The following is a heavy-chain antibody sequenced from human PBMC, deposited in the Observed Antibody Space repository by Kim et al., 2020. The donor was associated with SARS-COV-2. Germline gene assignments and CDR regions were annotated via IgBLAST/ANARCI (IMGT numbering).Heavy chain of an antibody. J-gene: IGHJ4*02. V-gene: IGHV4-59*01. D-gene: IGHD5-12*01. CDR3: ARVGVRRDGYKYDY. Sequence: NPSLKSRVTISVDTSKNQFSLKLSSVTAADTAVYYCARVGVRRDGYKYDYWGQGTLVTVSS.